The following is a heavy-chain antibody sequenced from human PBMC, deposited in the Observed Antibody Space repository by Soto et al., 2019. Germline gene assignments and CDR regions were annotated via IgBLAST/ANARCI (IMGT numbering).Heavy chain of an antibody. J-gene: IGHJ5*02. V-gene: IGHV4-30-4*01. CDR1: GGSISSGDYY. CDR3: ARALGLEWLLPYWFDP. Sequence: SETLSLTCTVSGGSISSGDYYWSWIRQPPGKGLEWIGYIYYSGSTYYNPSLKSRVTISVDTSKNQFSLKLSSVTAADTAVYYCARALGLEWLLPYWFDPWGQGTLVTVSS. D-gene: IGHD3-22*01. CDR2: IYYSGST.